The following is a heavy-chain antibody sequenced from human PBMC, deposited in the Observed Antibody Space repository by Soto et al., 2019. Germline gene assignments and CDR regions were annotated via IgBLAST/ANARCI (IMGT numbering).Heavy chain of an antibody. CDR2: ISGSGGST. J-gene: IGHJ4*02. V-gene: IGHV3-23*01. CDR1: GFTFSSYA. D-gene: IGHD3-10*01. Sequence: PGGSLRLSCAASGFTFSSYAMSWVRQAPGKGLEWVSAISGSGGSTYYADSVKGRFTISRDNSKNTLYLQMNSLRAEDTAVYYCAKANYYGSGSYLNFDYWGQGTLVTVSS. CDR3: AKANYYGSGSYLNFDY.